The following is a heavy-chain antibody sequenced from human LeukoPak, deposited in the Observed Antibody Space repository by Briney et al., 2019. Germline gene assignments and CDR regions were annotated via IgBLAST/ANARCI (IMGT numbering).Heavy chain of an antibody. D-gene: IGHD6-19*01. CDR2: NSAYNGNT. V-gene: IGHV1-18*01. Sequence: ASVKVSCTASGYTFTSYGISWVRQAPGQGLEWMGWNSAYNGNTNYAQKLQGRVTMTTDTSTSTAYMELRSLRSDDTAVYYCARDAQPDLPGIAVAGRGWFDPWGQGTLVTVSS. CDR3: ARDAQPDLPGIAVAGRGWFDP. CDR1: GYTFTSYG. J-gene: IGHJ5*02.